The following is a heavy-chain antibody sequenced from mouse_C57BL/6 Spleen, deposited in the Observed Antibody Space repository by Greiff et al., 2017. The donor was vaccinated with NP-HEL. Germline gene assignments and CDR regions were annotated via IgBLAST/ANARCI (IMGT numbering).Heavy chain of an antibody. J-gene: IGHJ3*01. D-gene: IGHD2-3*01. CDR1: GYTFTSYW. V-gene: IGHV1-74*01. CDR2: IHPSDSDT. CDR3: AITIYDGYPFAY. Sequence: QVQLKQPGAELVKPGASVKVSCKASGYTFTSYWMHWVKQRPGQGLEWIGRIHPSDSDTNYNQKFKGKATLTVDKSSSTAYMQLSSLTSEDSAVYYCAITIYDGYPFAYWGQGTLVTVSA.